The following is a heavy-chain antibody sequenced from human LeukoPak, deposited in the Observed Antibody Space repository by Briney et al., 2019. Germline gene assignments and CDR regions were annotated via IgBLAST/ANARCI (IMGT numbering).Heavy chain of an antibody. Sequence: SGGSLRLSCAASGFTFSSYAMSWVRQAPGKGLEWVSAISGSGGSTYYADSVKGRFTISRDNSRDTLYLQMNSLRAEDTAVYYSAKGYYDYVWGSYYFDYWGQGTLVTVSS. D-gene: IGHD3-16*01. CDR1: GFTFSSYA. V-gene: IGHV3-23*01. J-gene: IGHJ4*02. CDR3: AKGYYDYVWGSYYFDY. CDR2: ISGSGGST.